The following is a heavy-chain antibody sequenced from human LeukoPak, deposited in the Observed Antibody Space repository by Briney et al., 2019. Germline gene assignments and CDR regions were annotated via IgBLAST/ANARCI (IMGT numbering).Heavy chain of an antibody. CDR3: VRTLDYAPSYFDY. V-gene: IGHV4-59*01. Sequence: SETLSLTCTVSGGSISSYYWSWIRQPPGKGLEWIGYIYYSGSTNYNPSLKSRVTISVDTSKNQFSLKLSSVTAADTAVYYCVRTLDYAPSYFDYWGQGTLVTVSP. J-gene: IGHJ4*02. CDR2: IYYSGST. D-gene: IGHD4-17*01. CDR1: GGSISSYY.